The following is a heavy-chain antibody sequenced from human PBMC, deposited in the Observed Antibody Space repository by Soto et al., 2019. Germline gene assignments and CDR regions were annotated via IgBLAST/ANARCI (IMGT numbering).Heavy chain of an antibody. CDR3: ARRPVDTYMIHWVVP. V-gene: IGHV4-61*08. CDR1: GGSVSSGDYY. J-gene: IGHJ5*02. Sequence: QVQLQESGPGLVKPSETLSLTCTVSGGSVSSGDYYWSWIRQPPGKGLEWIGYIYYGGSTNHNPSLKRRVSISVDTSKNQFSLKLNSVTAADTAVYYCARRPVDTYMIHWVVPWGQGPLVTVSS. D-gene: IGHD3-16*01. CDR2: IYYGGST.